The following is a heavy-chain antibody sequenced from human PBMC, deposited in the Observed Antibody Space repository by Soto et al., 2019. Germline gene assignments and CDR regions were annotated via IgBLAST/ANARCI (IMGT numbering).Heavy chain of an antibody. V-gene: IGHV3-30-3*01. D-gene: IGHD6-13*01. J-gene: IGHJ6*02. Sequence: GGSLRLSCAASGFTFSSFAMHWVRQAPGKGLEWVALISYDGSNKYYADSVRGRFTISRDNSKNTLYLQMNSLRAEDTAVYYCARMGYTTHYYYYAMDVWGQGXTVTVYS. CDR2: ISYDGSNK. CDR3: ARMGYTTHYYYYAMDV. CDR1: GFTFSSFA.